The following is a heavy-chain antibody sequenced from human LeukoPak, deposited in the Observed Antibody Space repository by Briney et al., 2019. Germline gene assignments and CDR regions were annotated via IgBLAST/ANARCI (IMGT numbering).Heavy chain of an antibody. D-gene: IGHD3-10*01. V-gene: IGHV4-34*01. J-gene: IGHJ4*02. CDR3: ARAIAHYYGSGSYSDY. CDR2: INHSGST. Sequence: SETLSLTCAVYGGSISGYYWSWIRQPPGKGLEWIGEINHSGSTNYNPSLKSRVTISVDTSKNQFSLKLSSVTAADTAVYYCARAIAHYYGSGSYSDYWGQGTLVTVSS. CDR1: GGSISGYY.